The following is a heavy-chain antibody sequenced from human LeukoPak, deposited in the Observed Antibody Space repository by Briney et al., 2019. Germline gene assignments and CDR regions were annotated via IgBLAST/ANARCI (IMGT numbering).Heavy chain of an antibody. D-gene: IGHD3-3*01. J-gene: IGHJ4*02. CDR2: VHLDGRT. CDR3: AREGGFYRPLDY. CDR1: GGSVTSTNW. V-gene: IGHV4-4*02. Sequence: SETLSLTCAVSGGSVTSTNWWTWVRQPPEKGLEWIGEVHLDGRTNYNPSLTGRLTMSVDLYENHISLKLTSVTAADTAVYYCAREGGFYRPLDYSGQGTLVTVSS.